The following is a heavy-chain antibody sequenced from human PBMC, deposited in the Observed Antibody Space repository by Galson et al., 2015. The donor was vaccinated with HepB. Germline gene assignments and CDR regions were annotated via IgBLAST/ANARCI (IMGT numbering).Heavy chain of an antibody. CDR1: GFTFSSYA. CDR3: AREGGLSSSWYNWFDP. D-gene: IGHD6-13*01. CDR2: ISSSSSYI. Sequence: SLRLSCAASGFTFSSYAMHWVRQAPGKGLEWVSSISSSSSYIYYADSVKGRFTISRDNAKNSLYLQMNSLRAEDTAVYYCAREGGLSSSWYNWFDPWGQGILVTVSS. V-gene: IGHV3-21*01. J-gene: IGHJ5*02.